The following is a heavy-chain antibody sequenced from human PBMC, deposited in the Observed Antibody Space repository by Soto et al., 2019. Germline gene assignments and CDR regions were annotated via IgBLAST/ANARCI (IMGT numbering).Heavy chain of an antibody. CDR3: AREGSGLATARTYDY. J-gene: IGHJ4*02. Sequence: GGSLRLSCAASGFTLRGHDIHWVRQAPGKGLEWVSYISSSGIIMSYADSVEGRFTISRDNAKSSLYLQMNSLRDEDTAVHYCAREGSGLATARTYDYWGQGTLVTVSS. V-gene: IGHV3-48*03. D-gene: IGHD6-25*01. CDR2: ISSSGIIM. CDR1: GFTLRGHD.